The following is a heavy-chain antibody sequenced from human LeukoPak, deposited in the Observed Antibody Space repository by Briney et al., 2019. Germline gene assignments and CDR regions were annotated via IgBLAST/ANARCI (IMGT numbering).Heavy chain of an antibody. CDR2: INHSGST. J-gene: IGHJ6*03. CDR1: GGSLSGYY. V-gene: IGHV4-34*01. Sequence: SETLSLTCAVYGGSLSGYYWSWIRQPPGKGLEWIGEINHSGSTNYNPSLKSRVTVSVDTSKNQFSLKLSSVTAADTAVYYCARHDRIAAPYYYYYYYMDVWGKGTTVTISS. D-gene: IGHD6-13*01. CDR3: ARHDRIAAPYYYYYYYMDV.